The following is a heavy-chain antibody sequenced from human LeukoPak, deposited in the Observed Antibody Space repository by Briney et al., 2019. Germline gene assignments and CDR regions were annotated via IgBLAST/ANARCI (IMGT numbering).Heavy chain of an antibody. Sequence: GGSLRLSCAASGFTFSSYAMSWVRQAPGKGLEWVSAISGSGGSTYYADSVKGRFTISRDNSKNTLYLQMNSLRAEGTAIYYCANRVVVGATDYFDYWGQGTLVTVSS. CDR1: GFTFSSYA. J-gene: IGHJ4*02. CDR3: ANRVVVGATDYFDY. V-gene: IGHV3-23*01. CDR2: ISGSGGST. D-gene: IGHD1-26*01.